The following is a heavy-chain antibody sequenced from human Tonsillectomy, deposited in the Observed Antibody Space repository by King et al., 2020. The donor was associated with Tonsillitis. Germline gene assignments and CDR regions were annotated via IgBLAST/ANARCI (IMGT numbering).Heavy chain of an antibody. CDR2: IEYDRINK. CDR3: ATPVTTAV. D-gene: IGHD4-17*01. Sequence: VQLVESGGGVVQPGRSLRLSCAASGFTFSSYGMHWVRQAPGKGLEWLAVIEYDRINKYYADSVKGRFTLSRDNSKNTLYLQMNSLRAEDTAVYYCATPVTTAVWGQGTLVTVSS. CDR1: GFTFSSYG. V-gene: IGHV3-30*03. J-gene: IGHJ4*02.